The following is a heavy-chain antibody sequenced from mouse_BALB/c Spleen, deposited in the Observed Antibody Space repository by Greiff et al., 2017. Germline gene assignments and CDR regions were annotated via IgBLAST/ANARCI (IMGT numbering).Heavy chain of an antibody. D-gene: IGHD2-3*01. CDR1: GFTFSSFG. V-gene: IGHV5-17*02. Sequence: EVQVVESGGGLVQPGGSRKLSCAASGFTFSSFGMHWVRQAPEKGLEWVAYISSGSSTNYYADTVKGRYTIARDNTKNTLFLQMTSLRSEDTAMYSCEKSSNDDGYVDYWGQGTTVTVSS. CDR2: ISSGSSTN. J-gene: IGHJ2*01. CDR3: EKSSNDDGYVDY.